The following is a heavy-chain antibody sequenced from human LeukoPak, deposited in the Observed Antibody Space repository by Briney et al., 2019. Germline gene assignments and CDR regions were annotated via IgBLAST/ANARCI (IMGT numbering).Heavy chain of an antibody. D-gene: IGHD1/OR15-1a*01. CDR3: ARVTGTTYYYYYMDV. CDR2: IYYSVST. J-gene: IGHJ6*03. V-gene: IGHV4-31*03. Sequence: SQTLSLTCTVSGGSISSGGYYWSWIRQHPGKGLEWIGYIYYSVSTYYNPSLKSRVTISVDTSKNHFSLKLSSVTAADTAVYYCARVTGTTYYYYYMDVWGKGTTVTVSS. CDR1: GGSISSGGYY.